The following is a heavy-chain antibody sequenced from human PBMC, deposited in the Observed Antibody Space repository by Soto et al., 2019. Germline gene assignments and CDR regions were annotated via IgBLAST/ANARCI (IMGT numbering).Heavy chain of an antibody. V-gene: IGHV3-15*07. CDR2: IKSKTDGGTT. CDR3: TTGMSGPKNL. J-gene: IGHJ4*02. CDR1: GFAFSNAW. D-gene: IGHD6-25*01. Sequence: GGSLRLSCAGSGFAFSNAWINWVRQAPGKGLEWVGRIKSKTDGGTTDYAAPVKGRFTISRDESKNTLYLQMNSLKTEDTAVHYCTTGMSGPKNLWGQGTLVTVSS.